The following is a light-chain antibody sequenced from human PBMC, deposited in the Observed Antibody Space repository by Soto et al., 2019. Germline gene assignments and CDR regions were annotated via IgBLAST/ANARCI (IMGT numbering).Light chain of an antibody. J-gene: IGLJ2*01. CDR3: QSYDSSLSAHVV. V-gene: IGLV1-40*01. Sequence: QSVLTQPPSVSGAPGQRVTISCTGSSSNIGAGYDVHWYQQLPGTAPKLLIYGNSNRPSGVPDRFSGSKSDTSASLAITGLQAEDEADYYCQSYDSSLSAHVVFGGGTKVTVL. CDR1: SSNIGAGYD. CDR2: GNS.